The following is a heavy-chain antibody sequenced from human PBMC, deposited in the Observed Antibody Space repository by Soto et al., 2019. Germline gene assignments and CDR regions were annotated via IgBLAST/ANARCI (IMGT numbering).Heavy chain of an antibody. V-gene: IGHV3-33*01. CDR3: ARDGIVATILPGDYYYGMDV. CDR2: IWYDGSNK. Sequence: GGSLRLSCAASGFTFSSYGMHWVRQAPGKGLEWVAVIWYDGSNKYYADSVKGRFTISRDNSKNTLYLQMNSLRAEDTAVYYCARDGIVATILPGDYYYGMDVWGQGTTVTVSS. D-gene: IGHD5-12*01. J-gene: IGHJ6*02. CDR1: GFTFSSYG.